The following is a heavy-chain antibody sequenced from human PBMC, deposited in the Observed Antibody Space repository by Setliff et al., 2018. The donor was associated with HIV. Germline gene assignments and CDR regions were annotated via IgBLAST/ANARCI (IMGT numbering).Heavy chain of an antibody. V-gene: IGHV4-59*11. J-gene: IGHJ3*01. CDR2: THHTGDT. CDR3: ARWGKATAIRAFNL. CDR1: DNSIKTHY. Sequence: ESLKISCTVSDNSIKTHYWNWIRQSPGKGLEWIAFTHHTGDTGYNPSLKSRVTTSVDPSKNQFSLILRSVTATDTAIYYCARWGKATAIRAFNLWGRGIMVTVSS. D-gene: IGHD6-25*01.